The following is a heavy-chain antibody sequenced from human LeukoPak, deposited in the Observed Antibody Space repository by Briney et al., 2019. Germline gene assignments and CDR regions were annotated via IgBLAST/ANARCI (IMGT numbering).Heavy chain of an antibody. CDR3: ARGLIQLWPLYYYYMDV. Sequence: SETLSFTCTVSGASVTDYYWSWIRQSPGKGLEWISYIHHSGNSDYNPSLRSRVTTSLDTSKNQFSLKLSSVTAADTAVYYCARGLIQLWPLYYYYMDVWGKGTTVTVSS. J-gene: IGHJ6*03. D-gene: IGHD5-18*01. V-gene: IGHV4-59*02. CDR2: IHHSGNS. CDR1: GASVTDYY.